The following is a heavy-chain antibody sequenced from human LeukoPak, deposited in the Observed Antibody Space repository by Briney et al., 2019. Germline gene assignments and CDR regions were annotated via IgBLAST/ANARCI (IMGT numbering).Heavy chain of an antibody. CDR3: ARGFPTLGYCSGGSCYSLDY. CDR1: GGSFSGYY. D-gene: IGHD2-15*01. Sequence: SETLPLTCAVYGGSFSGYYWSWIRQPPGKGLEWIGEINHSGSTNYNPSLKSRVTISVDTSKNQFSLKLSSVTAADTAVYYCARGFPTLGYCSGGSCYSLDYWGQGTLVTVSS. J-gene: IGHJ4*02. CDR2: INHSGST. V-gene: IGHV4-34*01.